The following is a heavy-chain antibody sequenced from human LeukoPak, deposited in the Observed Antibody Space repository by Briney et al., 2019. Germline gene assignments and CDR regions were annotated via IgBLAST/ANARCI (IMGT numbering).Heavy chain of an antibody. CDR2: ISWNSGSI. V-gene: IGHV3-9*01. J-gene: IGHJ4*02. Sequence: PGRSLRLSCAASGFTFDDYAMHWVRQAPGKGLEWVSGISWNSGSICYADSVKGRFTISRDNAKNSLYLQMNSLRAEDTALYYCAKDTLRYHLAESFDYWGQGTLVTVSS. CDR3: AKDTLRYHLAESFDY. CDR1: GFTFDDYA. D-gene: IGHD6-19*01.